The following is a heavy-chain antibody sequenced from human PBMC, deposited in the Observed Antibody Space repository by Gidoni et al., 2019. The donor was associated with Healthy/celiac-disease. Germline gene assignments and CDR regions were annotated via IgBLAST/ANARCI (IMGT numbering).Heavy chain of an antibody. J-gene: IGHJ3*02. V-gene: IGHV3-74*01. CDR1: GLTFSSHG. Sequence: EVELVEYGGGLVQTGGSMRVSCEASGLTFSSHGMHWVRQAPGKGLVWVSRINSDGSSTSNADSVKGRFTISRDNAKNTLYLQMNSLRAEDTAVYYCARVPTWSYYDSSGYHGAFDIWGQGTMVTVSS. CDR3: ARVPTWSYYDSSGYHGAFDI. CDR2: INSDGSST. D-gene: IGHD3-22*01.